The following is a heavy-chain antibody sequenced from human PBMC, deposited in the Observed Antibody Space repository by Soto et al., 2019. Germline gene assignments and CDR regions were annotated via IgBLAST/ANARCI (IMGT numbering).Heavy chain of an antibody. Sequence: GGSLRLSCAASGFTVSSNYMSWVRQAPGKGLEWVSVIYSGGSTYYADSVKGRFTISRHNSKNTLYLQMNSLRAEDTAVYYCAGHYDFSAHYAFDIWGQGTMVTVSS. D-gene: IGHD3-3*01. V-gene: IGHV3-53*04. CDR3: AGHYDFSAHYAFDI. J-gene: IGHJ3*02. CDR2: IYSGGST. CDR1: GFTVSSNY.